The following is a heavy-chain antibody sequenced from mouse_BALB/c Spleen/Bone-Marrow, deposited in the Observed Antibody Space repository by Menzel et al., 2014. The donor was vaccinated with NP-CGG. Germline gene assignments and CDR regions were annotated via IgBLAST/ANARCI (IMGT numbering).Heavy chain of an antibody. CDR2: SNPSNGGS. Sequence: VHLAESGAELVKPGASVKLSCTASGYTFSNYYMYWVKQRPGQGLEWIGESNPSNGGSNFNEKFKSQVTLTVDKSSSTACMQLRSLTSEDSAVYYCRRRNCGYWYMDVWGAGTTVTVSS. D-gene: IGHD4-1*01. CDR3: RRRNCGYWYMDV. V-gene: IGHV1S81*02. CDR1: GYTFSNYY. J-gene: IGHJ1*01.